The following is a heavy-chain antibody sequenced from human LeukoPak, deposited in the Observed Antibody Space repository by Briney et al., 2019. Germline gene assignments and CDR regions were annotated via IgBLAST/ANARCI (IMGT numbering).Heavy chain of an antibody. CDR2: IRYDGTKK. D-gene: IGHD6-13*01. Sequence: GRSLRLSCAASGFTFSSYGMHWVRQAPGKGPEWVAVIRYDGTKKYYADSVKGRFTISRDNSKNTLDLQMDSLRAEDTAVYYCAKDVRGEAAAQDYWGQGALVAVS. V-gene: IGHV3-33*03. J-gene: IGHJ4*02. CDR3: AKDVRGEAAAQDY. CDR1: GFTFSSYG.